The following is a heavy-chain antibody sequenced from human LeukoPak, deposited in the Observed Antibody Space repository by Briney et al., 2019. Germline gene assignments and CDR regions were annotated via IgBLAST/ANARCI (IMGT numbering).Heavy chain of an antibody. CDR3: ASTLRQSRWDY. CDR2: ISSSGSTM. CDR1: GFTFSSYE. D-gene: IGHD6-13*01. J-gene: IGHJ4*02. Sequence: GGSLRLSCAASGFTFSSYEMNWVRQAPGKGLEWVSYISSSGSTMYYADSVKGRFTISRDNAKNSLYLQMNSLRAEDTAVYYCASTLRQSRWDYWGQGTLVIVSS. V-gene: IGHV3-48*03.